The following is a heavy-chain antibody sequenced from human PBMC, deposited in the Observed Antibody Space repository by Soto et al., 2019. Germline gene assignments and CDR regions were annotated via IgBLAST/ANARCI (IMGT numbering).Heavy chain of an antibody. V-gene: IGHV3-30-3*01. CDR3: ARDFGVEARNFDY. D-gene: IGHD6-6*01. CDR1: GFTFSSYA. J-gene: IGHJ4*02. Sequence: QVQLVESGGGVVQPGRSLRLSCAASGFTFSSYAMHWVRQAPGKGLEWVAVISYDGSNKYYADSVKGRFTISRDNSKNTLYLQMNSLRAEDTAVYYCARDFGVEARNFDYWGQGTLVTVSS. CDR2: ISYDGSNK.